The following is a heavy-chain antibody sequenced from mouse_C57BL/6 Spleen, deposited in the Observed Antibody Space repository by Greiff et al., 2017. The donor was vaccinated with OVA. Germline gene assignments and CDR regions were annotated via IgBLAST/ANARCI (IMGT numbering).Heavy chain of an antibody. CDR2: ISGGGGNT. CDR3: ASPYGGYGGFAY. Sequence: EVMLVESGGGLVKPGGSLKLSCAASGFTFSSYTMSWVRQTPEQRLEWVATISGGGGNTYYPDSVKGRFTITRDNAKNTLYLQMSSLRSEDTALYYCASPYGGYGGFAYWGQGTLVTVSA. V-gene: IGHV5-9*01. CDR1: GFTFSSYT. J-gene: IGHJ3*01. D-gene: IGHD2-3*01.